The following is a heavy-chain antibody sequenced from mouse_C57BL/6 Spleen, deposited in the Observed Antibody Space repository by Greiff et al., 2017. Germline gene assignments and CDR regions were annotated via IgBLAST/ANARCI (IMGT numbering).Heavy chain of an antibody. V-gene: IGHV1-59*01. CDR3: ARGSYDRYAMDY. Sequence: VQLQQPGAELVRPGTSVKLSCKASGYTFTSYWMHWVKQRPGQGLEWIGVIDPSDSYTNYNQKFKGKATLTVDTSSSTAYMQLSSLTSEDSAVYYCARGSYDRYAMDYWGQGTSVTVSS. CDR1: GYTFTSYW. CDR2: IDPSDSYT. J-gene: IGHJ4*01. D-gene: IGHD2-3*01.